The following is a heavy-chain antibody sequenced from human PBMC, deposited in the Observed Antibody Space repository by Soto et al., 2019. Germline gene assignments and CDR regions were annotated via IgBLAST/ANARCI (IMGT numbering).Heavy chain of an antibody. D-gene: IGHD6-13*01. CDR2: ISWNSGSI. V-gene: IGHV3-9*01. CDR3: AKDTGARSWLVDY. J-gene: IGHJ4*02. CDR1: GFTFDDYA. Sequence: GGSLRLSCAASGFTFDDYAMHWVRQAPGKGLEWVSGISWNSGSIGYADSVKGRFTISRDNAKNSLYLQMNSLRAEDTALYYCAKDTGARSWLVDYWGQGTLVTVSS.